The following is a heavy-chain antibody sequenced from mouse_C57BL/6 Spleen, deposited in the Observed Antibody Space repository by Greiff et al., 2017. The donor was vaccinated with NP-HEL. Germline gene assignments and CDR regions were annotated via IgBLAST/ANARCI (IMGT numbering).Heavy chain of an antibody. CDR1: GFTFSDYY. V-gene: IGHV5-12*01. D-gene: IGHD2-3*01. Sequence: DVQLVESGGGLVQPGGSLKLSCAASGFTFSDYYMYWVRQTPEKRLEWVAYISNGGGSTYYPDTVKGRFTISRDNATITPYLQMSRLKSEDTAMYYCARRWSDWYFDVWGTGTTVTVSS. J-gene: IGHJ1*03. CDR3: ARRWSDWYFDV. CDR2: ISNGGGST.